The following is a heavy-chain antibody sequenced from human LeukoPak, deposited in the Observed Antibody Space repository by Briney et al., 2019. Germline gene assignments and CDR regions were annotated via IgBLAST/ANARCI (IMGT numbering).Heavy chain of an antibody. Sequence: GGSLRLSCSASGLTFSVLAIHWVGRASGKGWGWFGRIKTKADNYATAYAASVKGRFTISRDDSTNTAYLQMNSLKTEDTAVYYCTHPAYYYNVDVWGKGTTVTVSS. CDR1: GLTFSVLA. CDR3: THPAYYYNVDV. V-gene: IGHV3-73*01. J-gene: IGHJ6*04. CDR2: IKTKADNYAT. D-gene: IGHD6-25*01.